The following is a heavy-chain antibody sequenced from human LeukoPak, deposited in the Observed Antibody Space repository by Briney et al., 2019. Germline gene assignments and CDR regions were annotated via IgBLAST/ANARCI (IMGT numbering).Heavy chain of an antibody. Sequence: ASVKVSCKASGYTFTSYDINWVRQATGQGLEWMGWMNPNSGNTGYAQKFQGRVTMTRNTSISTAYMELSSLRSEDTAVYYCARVFSPPGTTWGSIYYYYMDVWGKGTTVTVSS. J-gene: IGHJ6*03. CDR1: GYTFTSYD. V-gene: IGHV1-8*01. CDR3: ARVFSPPGTTWGSIYYYYMDV. D-gene: IGHD1-7*01. CDR2: MNPNSGNT.